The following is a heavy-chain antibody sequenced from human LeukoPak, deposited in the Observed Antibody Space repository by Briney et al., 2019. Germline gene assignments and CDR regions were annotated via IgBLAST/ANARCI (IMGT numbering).Heavy chain of an antibody. V-gene: IGHV4-59*01. CDR3: ARGSDFGDY. D-gene: IGHD4-17*01. J-gene: IGHJ4*02. CDR1: RASISTYY. CDR2: IYYSGST. Sequence: SETLSLTCTVSRASISTYYWSWIRQPPGKGLEWIGYIYYSGSTDYNPSLKGRVTMSVDTSKNQFSLRLSSVTAADTAVYYCARGSDFGDYWGQGTLATVSS.